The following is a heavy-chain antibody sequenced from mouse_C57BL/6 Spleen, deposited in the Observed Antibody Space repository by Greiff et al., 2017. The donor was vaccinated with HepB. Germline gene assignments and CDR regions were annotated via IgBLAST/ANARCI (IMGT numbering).Heavy chain of an antibody. CDR3: AREENWDFDY. J-gene: IGHJ2*01. Sequence: QVQLKESGPELVKPGASVKISCKASGYSFTSYYIHWVKQRPGQGLEWIGWIYPGSGNTKYNEKFKGKATLTADTSSSTAYMQLSSLTSEDSAVYYCAREENWDFDYWGQGTTLTVSS. V-gene: IGHV1-66*01. CDR1: GYSFTSYY. D-gene: IGHD4-1*01. CDR2: IYPGSGNT.